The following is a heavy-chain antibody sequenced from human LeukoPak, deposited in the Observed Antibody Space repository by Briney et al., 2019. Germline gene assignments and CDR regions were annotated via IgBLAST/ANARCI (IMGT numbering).Heavy chain of an antibody. D-gene: IGHD3-22*01. CDR3: ARDVGNYYYDGSGYYGPPLFDY. Sequence: ASVKVSCKASGYTFTSYGISWVRQAPGQGLEWMGWISGYNGNTNYAQKLQGRVTMTRDTTTSTAYMELRSLRPDDTAVFYCARDVGNYYYDGSGYYGPPLFDYWGQGTLVTVSS. V-gene: IGHV1-18*01. CDR2: ISGYNGNT. CDR1: GYTFTSYG. J-gene: IGHJ4*02.